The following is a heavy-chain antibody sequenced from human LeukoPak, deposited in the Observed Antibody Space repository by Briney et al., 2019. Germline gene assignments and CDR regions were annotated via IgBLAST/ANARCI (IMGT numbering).Heavy chain of an antibody. J-gene: IGHJ4*02. Sequence: GGSLRLSCAASGFTFDDYGMSWVRQAPGKGLEWVSGINWNGGSTGYADSVKGRFTISRDNAKNSLYLHMNSLRTEDTAFYYCAKDSRYSSGWASFDFWGQGTLVIVSS. CDR2: INWNGGST. CDR1: GFTFDDYG. V-gene: IGHV3-20*04. D-gene: IGHD6-19*01. CDR3: AKDSRYSSGWASFDF.